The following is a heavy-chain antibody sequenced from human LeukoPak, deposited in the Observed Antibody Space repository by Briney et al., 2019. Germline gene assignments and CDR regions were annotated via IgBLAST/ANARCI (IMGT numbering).Heavy chain of an antibody. Sequence: LGASVKVSCKASGYTFIGYYLHWVRQAPGQGLEWMGWINPNSGGTKYAQKFQGRVTMTRDTSISTAYMELTTLTSDDTAVYYCARRMGIGYFDYWGQGTLVTVSS. CDR2: INPNSGGT. V-gene: IGHV1-2*03. CDR3: ARRMGIGYFDY. D-gene: IGHD7-27*01. J-gene: IGHJ4*02. CDR1: GYTFIGYY.